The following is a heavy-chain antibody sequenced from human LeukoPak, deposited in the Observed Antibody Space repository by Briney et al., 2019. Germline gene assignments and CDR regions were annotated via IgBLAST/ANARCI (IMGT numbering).Heavy chain of an antibody. D-gene: IGHD3-22*01. Sequence: PSETLSLTCTVSGGSINNYYCSWIRQSPGKGLEWIGSRLFTGSASYNSSLRSRATISKGTSKNQFSLKLTSVTAADTAVYYCARGWEFYDSNGYVFDIWGQGRMVSVAS. J-gene: IGHJ3*02. CDR1: GGSINNYY. CDR2: RLFTGSA. V-gene: IGHV4-59*01. CDR3: ARGWEFYDSNGYVFDI.